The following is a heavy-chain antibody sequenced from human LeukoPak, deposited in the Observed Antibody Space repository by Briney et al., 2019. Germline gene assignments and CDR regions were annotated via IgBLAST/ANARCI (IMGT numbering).Heavy chain of an antibody. D-gene: IGHD1-14*01. Sequence: PGGSLRLSCAASGFIFSYYSMHWVRQAQGQGLEYVSVISPDGRATYYTNSVKGRFTISRDNSKNTVYLQMDSLRDDDTAVYYCAREQPAGSTDYWGQGTLVTVSS. CDR1: GFIFSYYS. CDR2: ISPDGRAT. CDR3: AREQPAGSTDY. J-gene: IGHJ4*02. V-gene: IGHV3-64*01.